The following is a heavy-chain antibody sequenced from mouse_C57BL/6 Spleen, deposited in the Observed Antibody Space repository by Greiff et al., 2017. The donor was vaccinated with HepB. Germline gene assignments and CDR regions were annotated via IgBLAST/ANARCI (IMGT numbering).Heavy chain of an antibody. V-gene: IGHV5-2*01. CDR1: EYEFPSHD. CDR3: ARRGHYYGSRESDWYFDV. Sequence: EVQGVESGGGLVQPGESLKLSCESNEYEFPSHDMSWVRKTPEKRLELVAAINSDGGSTYYPDTMERRFIISRDNTKKTLYLQMSSLRSEDTALYYCARRGHYYGSRESDWYFDVWGTGTTVTVSS. J-gene: IGHJ1*03. CDR2: INSDGGST. D-gene: IGHD1-1*01.